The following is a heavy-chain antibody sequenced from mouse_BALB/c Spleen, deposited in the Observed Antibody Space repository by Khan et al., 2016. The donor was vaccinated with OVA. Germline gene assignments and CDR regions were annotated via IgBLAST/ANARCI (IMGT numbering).Heavy chain of an antibody. V-gene: IGHV5-6-5*01. J-gene: IGHJ3*01. CDR2: ISSGGST. CDR1: GFTFSSYA. CDR3: AREGTTAPFAY. Sequence: EVQLVESGGGLVKPGGSLKLSCAASGFTFSSYAMSWVRQTPEKRLEWVASISSGGSTYYPDSVKGRFTISRDNARNILYLQMSGLRSEDTAMYYCAREGTTAPFAYWGQGTLVTVSA. D-gene: IGHD1-2*01.